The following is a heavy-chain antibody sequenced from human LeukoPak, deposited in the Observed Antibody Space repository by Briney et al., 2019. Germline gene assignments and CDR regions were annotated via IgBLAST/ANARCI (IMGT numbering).Heavy chain of an antibody. CDR2: IGSSGGNT. CDR3: AKATTTGTTVTTPGY. J-gene: IGHJ4*02. V-gene: IGHV3-23*01. Sequence: GGSLRLSCAASGFTFSSYAMTWVRQAPGKGLEWVSTIGSSGGNTYYADSVKGRFTISRDNSKNTLYLQMNSLRAEDTALYYCAKATTTGTTVTTPGYWGQGTLVTVSS. D-gene: IGHD4-17*01. CDR1: GFTFSSYA.